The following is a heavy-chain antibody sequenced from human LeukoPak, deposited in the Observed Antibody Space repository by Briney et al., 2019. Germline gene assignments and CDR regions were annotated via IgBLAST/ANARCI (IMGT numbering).Heavy chain of an antibody. CDR3: ARVGYCSGGSCYSGGDY. CDR1: GFTFSSYH. CDR2: IYSGGST. D-gene: IGHD2-15*01. Sequence: GGSLRLSCAVSGFTFSSYHMSWVRQAPGKGLEWVSVIYSGGSTYYTDSVKGRFTISRDSSKKTLFLQMNSLRVEDTAVYYCARVGYCSGGSCYSGGDYWGQGTLVTVSS. J-gene: IGHJ4*02. V-gene: IGHV3-66*01.